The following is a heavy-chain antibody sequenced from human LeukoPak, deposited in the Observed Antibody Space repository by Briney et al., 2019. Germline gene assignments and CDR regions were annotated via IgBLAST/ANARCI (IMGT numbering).Heavy chain of an antibody. Sequence: TSQTLYLTCTVSGGSISSGGYYWSWIRQHPGKGLEWIGYIYYSGGTYYNPSLKSRVTISVDTSKNQFSLKLSSVTAADTAVYYCARGTWAVTNYFDYWGQGTLVTVSS. CDR2: IYYSGGT. CDR1: GGSISSGGYY. D-gene: IGHD4-11*01. J-gene: IGHJ4*02. V-gene: IGHV4-31*03. CDR3: ARGTWAVTNYFDY.